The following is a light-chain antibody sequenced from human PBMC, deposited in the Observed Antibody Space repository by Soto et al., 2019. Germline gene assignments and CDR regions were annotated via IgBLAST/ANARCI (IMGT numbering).Light chain of an antibody. CDR3: SSYTSSSTLRGV. V-gene: IGLV2-14*01. CDR1: SSDVGSYNY. J-gene: IGLJ2*01. CDR2: EVS. Sequence: QSALTQRASVSGSPGQSITISCTGTSSDVGSYNYVSWYQQHPGKAPKLMIYEVSNRPSGVSNRFSGSKSGNTASLTISGLQAEDEADYYCSSYTSSSTLRGVFGGGTKVTVL.